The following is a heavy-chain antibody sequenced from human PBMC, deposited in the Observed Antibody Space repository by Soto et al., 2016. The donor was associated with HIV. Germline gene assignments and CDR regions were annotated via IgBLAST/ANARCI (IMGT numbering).Heavy chain of an antibody. V-gene: IGHV3-23*01. J-gene: IGHJ3*02. D-gene: IGHD6-19*01. CDR3: AEVQTRGQWLIREVGFDI. Sequence: EVQLLESGGGLVPPGGSLRLSCVASGITFNNYGMTWVRQAPGKGLEWISSISGSGRRTYYADSVKGRFTISRDNSKNTLYLQMISLRVEDTAVYYXAEVQTRGQWLIREVGFDIWGQRDVGHRLF. CDR1: GITFNNYG. CDR2: ISGSGRRT.